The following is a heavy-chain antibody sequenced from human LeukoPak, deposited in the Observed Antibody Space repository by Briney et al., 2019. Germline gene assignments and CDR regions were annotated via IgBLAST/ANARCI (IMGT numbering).Heavy chain of an antibody. CDR1: GGSISSSNYY. J-gene: IGHJ6*03. V-gene: IGHV4-39*07. CDR3: ARAISYSSGWYGTRALGRTVGDYYYYYMDV. CDR2: IYFSGNT. Sequence: PSETLSLTCTVSGGSISSSNYYWGWIRQPPGKGLEWIGSIYFSGNTYYNASLKSRVTISVDTSKNQFSLKLSSVTAADTAVYYCARAISYSSGWYGTRALGRTVGDYYYYYMDVWGKGTTVTVSS. D-gene: IGHD6-19*01.